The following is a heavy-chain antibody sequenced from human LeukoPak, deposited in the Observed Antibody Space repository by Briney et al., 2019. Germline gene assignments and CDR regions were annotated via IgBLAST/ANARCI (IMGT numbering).Heavy chain of an antibody. CDR3: ARVGSGYDFFDY. CDR1: GGAISGYY. D-gene: IGHD3/OR15-3a*01. J-gene: IGHJ4*02. Sequence: SETLSLTCTVSGGAISGYYWSWIRQPAGKGLEWLGRVYSIGSTKYNPSLDSRVTMSVDTSKNQFSLKLNFVTAADTAVYYCARVGSGYDFFDYWGLGTLITVSS. CDR2: VYSIGST. V-gene: IGHV4-4*07.